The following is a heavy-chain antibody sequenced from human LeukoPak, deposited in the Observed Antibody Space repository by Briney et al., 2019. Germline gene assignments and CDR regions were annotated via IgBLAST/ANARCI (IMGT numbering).Heavy chain of an antibody. Sequence: GGSLRLSCAASGFTFSSYEMNWVRQAPGKGLEWVSYISSSGSTIYYADSVKGRFTISRDNAKNSLYPQMNSLRAEDTAVYYCARVKVDHFWSGYEIDYWGQGTLVTVSS. V-gene: IGHV3-48*03. CDR2: ISSSGSTI. D-gene: IGHD3-3*02. J-gene: IGHJ4*02. CDR3: ARVKVDHFWSGYEIDY. CDR1: GFTFSSYE.